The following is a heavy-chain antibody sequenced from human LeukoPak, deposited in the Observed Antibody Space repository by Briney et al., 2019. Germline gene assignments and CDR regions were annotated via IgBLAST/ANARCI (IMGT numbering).Heavy chain of an antibody. CDR2: IYYSGST. CDR1: GGSISSSSYY. D-gene: IGHD4-23*01. CDR3: ARRSVVPSYYYYMDV. J-gene: IGHJ6*03. Sequence: SETLSLTCTVSGGSISSSSYYWGWIRQPPGKGLEWIGSIYYSGSTYYNPSLKSRVTISVDTSKNQFSLKLSSVTAADTAVYYCARRSVVPSYYYYMDVWGKGTTVTVSS. V-gene: IGHV4-39*01.